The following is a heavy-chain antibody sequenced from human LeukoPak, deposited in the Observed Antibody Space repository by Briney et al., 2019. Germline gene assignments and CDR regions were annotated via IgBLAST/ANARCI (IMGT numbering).Heavy chain of an antibody. CDR2: IYSGGST. CDR1: GFTVSSNY. CDR3: ARDNWGPGYFDY. D-gene: IGHD7-27*01. V-gene: IGHV3-53*01. J-gene: IGHJ4*02. Sequence: GGSLRLSCAASGFTVSSNYVSWVRQAPGKGLEWVSVIYSGGSTYYADSVKGRFTISRDNSKNTLYLQMNSLRAEDTAVYYCARDNWGPGYFDYWGQGTLVTVSS.